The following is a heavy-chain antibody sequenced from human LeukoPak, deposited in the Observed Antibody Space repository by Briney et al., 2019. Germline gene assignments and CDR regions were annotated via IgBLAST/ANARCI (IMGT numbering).Heavy chain of an antibody. D-gene: IGHD6-13*01. V-gene: IGHV3-15*01. CDR3: TTSSYSIAAAGTPADY. CDR1: GFTFSNAW. Sequence: GGSLRLSCAASGFTFSNAWMSWVRQAPGKGLEWVGRIKRKTDGGTTDYAAPVKGRFTISRDDSKNTLYLQMNSLKTEDTAVYYCTTSSYSIAAAGTPADYWGQGTLVTVSS. CDR2: IKRKTDGGTT. J-gene: IGHJ4*02.